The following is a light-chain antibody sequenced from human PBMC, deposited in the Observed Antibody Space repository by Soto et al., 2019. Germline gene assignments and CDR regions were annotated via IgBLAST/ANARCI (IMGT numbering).Light chain of an antibody. Sequence: DIQLTQSPSFLSASVGDIVTITCRASQGIRSYLAWYQQKPGKAPKLLIYAASTLQSGVPSRFSGSGSGTEFTLTISSLQPEDFATYYCQQLNTYLPITFGQGTRLEIK. CDR1: QGIRSY. V-gene: IGKV1-9*01. CDR2: AAS. CDR3: QQLNTYLPIT. J-gene: IGKJ5*01.